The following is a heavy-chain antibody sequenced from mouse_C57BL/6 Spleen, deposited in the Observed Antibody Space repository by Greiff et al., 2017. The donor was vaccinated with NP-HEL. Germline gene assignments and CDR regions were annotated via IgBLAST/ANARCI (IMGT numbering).Heavy chain of an antibody. CDR2: IYPGDGDT. J-gene: IGHJ4*01. CDR1: GYAFSSYW. V-gene: IGHV1-80*01. Sequence: VKLQQAGEERGKTGASGKISCKASGYAFSSYWMNWVKQRPGKGLEWIGQIYPGDGDTNYNGKFKGKATLTADKSSSTAYMQLSSLTSEDSAVYFCARSRAMDYWGQGTSVTVSS. CDR3: ARSRAMDY.